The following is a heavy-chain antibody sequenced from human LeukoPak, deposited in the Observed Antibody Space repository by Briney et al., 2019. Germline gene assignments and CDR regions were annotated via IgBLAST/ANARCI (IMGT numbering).Heavy chain of an antibody. CDR2: INPSGGST. V-gene: IGHV1-46*01. CDR1: GYTFTNYY. Sequence: ASVKVSCKASGYTFTNYYMNWVRQAPGQGLEWMGIINPSGGSTSYAQKFQGRVTVTRDTSTSTVYMELSSLRSEDTAVYYCARGRQLHLGELFPFAEFFQPWGQGTLVTVFS. CDR3: ARGRQLHLGELFPFAEFFQP. D-gene: IGHD3-16*01. J-gene: IGHJ1*01.